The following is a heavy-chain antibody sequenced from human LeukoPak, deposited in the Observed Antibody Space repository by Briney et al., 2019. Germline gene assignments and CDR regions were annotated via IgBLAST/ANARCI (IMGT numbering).Heavy chain of an antibody. CDR2: IYSDGSST. V-gene: IGHV3-74*01. CDR3: AKDARLRRDPHYYYYYGMDV. D-gene: IGHD3-16*01. Sequence: GGSLRLSCAASGFTFSTYWMHWVRQAPGKELVWVSHIYSDGSSTYYADSVKGRFTISRDNSKNTLYLQMNSLRAEDTAVYYCAKDARLRRDPHYYYYYGMDVWGQGTTVTVSS. CDR1: GFTFSTYW. J-gene: IGHJ6*02.